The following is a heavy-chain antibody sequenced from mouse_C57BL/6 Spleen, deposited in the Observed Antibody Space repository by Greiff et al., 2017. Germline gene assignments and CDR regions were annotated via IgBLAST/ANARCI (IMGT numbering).Heavy chain of an antibody. CDR3: TTGEDGNYVGY. V-gene: IGHV14-4*01. D-gene: IGHD2-1*01. CDR2: IYPENGDT. CDR1: GFNIKDDY. Sequence: EVQGVESGAELVRPGASVKLSCTASGFNIKDDYMHGVKQRPEKGLEGIGWIYPENGDTEYASKFQGKATITADQSSNSAYLQLSCLTSEDTAVYYCTTGEDGNYVGYWGQGTTLTVSS. J-gene: IGHJ2*01.